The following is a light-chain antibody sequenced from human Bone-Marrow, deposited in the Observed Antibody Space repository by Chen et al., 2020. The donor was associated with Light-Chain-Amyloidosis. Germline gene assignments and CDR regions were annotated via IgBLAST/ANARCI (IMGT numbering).Light chain of an antibody. J-gene: IGLJ3*02. V-gene: IGLV6-57*01. CDR3: QSYQGSSQGV. Sequence: NFMLTQPHSVSESTGKTVIISCTRSSGSIATNYVQWYQQRPGSSPTSVIYEHDQRPSGVPARFSGSIDRSSNSASLTLSGLKTEDEADYYCQSYQGSSQGVFGGGTKLTVL. CDR2: EHD. CDR1: SGSIATNY.